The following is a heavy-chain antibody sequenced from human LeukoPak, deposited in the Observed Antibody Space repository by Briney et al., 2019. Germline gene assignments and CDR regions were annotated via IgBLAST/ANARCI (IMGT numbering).Heavy chain of an antibody. CDR2: IYYSGNT. V-gene: IGHV4-59*08. CDR3: ARQHPAATGTFDY. J-gene: IGHJ4*02. Sequence: SETLSLTCTVSGGTISSYHWSWIRQPPGKGLEWIGFIYYSGNTNYNPSLKSRVTTSVDTSKNQFSLKLNSVTAADTAVYYCARQHPAATGTFDYWGQGTLVSVST. D-gene: IGHD1/OR15-1a*01. CDR1: GGTISSYH.